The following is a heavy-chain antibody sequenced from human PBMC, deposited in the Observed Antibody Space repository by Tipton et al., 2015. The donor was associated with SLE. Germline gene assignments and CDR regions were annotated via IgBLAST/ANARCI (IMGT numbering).Heavy chain of an antibody. V-gene: IGHV3-23*01. Sequence: SLRLSCAASGFTVSSNYMSWVRQPPGKGLEWVSAISGSGVDPYYADSVKGRFTISRDNSKNTLYLQMNSLRGEDTALYYCATWLVSHFDYWGRGTQVPVSS. CDR3: ATWLVSHFDY. D-gene: IGHD6-19*01. CDR2: ISGSGVDP. CDR1: GFTVSSNY. J-gene: IGHJ4*02.